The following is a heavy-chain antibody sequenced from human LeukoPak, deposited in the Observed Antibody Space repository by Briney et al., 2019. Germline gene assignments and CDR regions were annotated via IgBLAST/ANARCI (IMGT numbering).Heavy chain of an antibody. Sequence: SETLSLTCAVYGGSFSGYYWSWIRQPPGKGLEWIGKINRSGSTNYNPSLKSRVTISVDTSKNQFSLKLSSVTAADTAVYYCASLIAAAGLGYYYYGMDVWGQGTTVTVSS. CDR1: GGSFSGYY. J-gene: IGHJ6*02. D-gene: IGHD6-13*01. CDR2: INRSGST. CDR3: ASLIAAAGLGYYYYGMDV. V-gene: IGHV4-34*01.